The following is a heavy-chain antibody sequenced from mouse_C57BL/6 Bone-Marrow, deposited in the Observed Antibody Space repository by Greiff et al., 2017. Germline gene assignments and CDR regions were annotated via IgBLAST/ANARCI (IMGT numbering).Heavy chain of an antibody. V-gene: IGHV5-9-1*02. Sequence: EVKLMESGEGLVKPGGSLKLSCAASGFTFSSYAMSWVRQTPEKGLEWVAYISSGGDYIYYADTVKGRFTISRDNARNTLYLQMSSLKSEDTAMYYCTRDLFYAMDDWGKGTSVTVSS. D-gene: IGHD6-2*01. J-gene: IGHJ4*01. CDR1: GFTFSSYA. CDR3: TRDLFYAMDD. CDR2: ISSGGDYI.